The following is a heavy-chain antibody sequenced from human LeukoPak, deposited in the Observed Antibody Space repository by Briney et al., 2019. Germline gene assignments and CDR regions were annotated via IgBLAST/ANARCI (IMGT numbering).Heavy chain of an antibody. J-gene: IGHJ3*02. CDR2: ISSSSSYI. Sequence: GGSLRLSCAASGFTFSSYSMNWVRQAPGKGLEWVSSISSSSSYIYYADSVKGRFTISRDNAKNSLYLQMNSLRAEDTAVYYCARGIQIEQLDAFDIWGQGTMVTVSS. CDR1: GFTFSSYS. D-gene: IGHD6-13*01. V-gene: IGHV3-21*01. CDR3: ARGIQIEQLDAFDI.